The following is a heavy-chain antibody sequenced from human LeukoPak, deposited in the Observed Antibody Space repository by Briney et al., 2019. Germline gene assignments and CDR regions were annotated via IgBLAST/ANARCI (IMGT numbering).Heavy chain of an antibody. V-gene: IGHV4-59*12. Sequence: PSETLSLTCTVSGGSISSYYWSWIRQPPGKGLEWIGYIYYSGSTNYNPSLKSRVTISVDTSKNQFSLKLSSVTAADTAVYYCARDELRSTLVYWGQGTLVTVSS. D-gene: IGHD4-23*01. CDR3: ARDELRSTLVY. J-gene: IGHJ4*02. CDR2: IYYSGST. CDR1: GGSISSYY.